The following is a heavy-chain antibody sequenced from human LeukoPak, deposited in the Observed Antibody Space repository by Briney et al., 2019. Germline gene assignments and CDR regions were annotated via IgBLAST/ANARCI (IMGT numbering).Heavy chain of an antibody. Sequence: SVKVSCKASGGTFSSYAISWVRQAPGQGLEWMGRIIPILGIANYAQKFQGRVTITADKSTSTAYMELSSLRSEDTAVYYCARGAWDYYYDSSGYPYAGSWIDYWGQGTLVTASS. CDR1: GGTFSSYA. D-gene: IGHD3-22*01. CDR2: IIPILGIA. V-gene: IGHV1-69*04. J-gene: IGHJ4*02. CDR3: ARGAWDYYYDSSGYPYAGSWIDY.